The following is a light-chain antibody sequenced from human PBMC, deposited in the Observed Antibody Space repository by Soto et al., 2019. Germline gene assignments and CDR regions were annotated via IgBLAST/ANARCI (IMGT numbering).Light chain of an antibody. CDR2: DVS. V-gene: IGLV2-14*01. Sequence: SALPXPASVSGSPGQSITISCTGTSSDVGGYNYVSWYQQLPGKAPKLMIYDVSDRPSGVSNRFSGSKSGNTASLTISGLQAEDEADYYCSSYTSSSLYVFGTGTKVTVL. J-gene: IGLJ1*01. CDR3: SSYTSSSLYV. CDR1: SSDVGGYNY.